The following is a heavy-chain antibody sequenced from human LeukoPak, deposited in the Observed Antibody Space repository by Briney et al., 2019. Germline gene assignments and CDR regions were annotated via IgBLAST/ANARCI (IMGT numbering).Heavy chain of an antibody. Sequence: PGRSLRLSCAASGFSFRSYGMHRVRPAPGQGLEWVALISDGGSNIYYADSVKGRFTISRDSSKNTLSLQMSSLRVEDTAVYYCARDNKRFSCDNWGQGNLVTVSS. J-gene: IGHJ4*02. V-gene: IGHV3-30*03. CDR1: GFSFRSYG. D-gene: IGHD2/OR15-2a*01. CDR3: ARDNKRFSCDN. CDR2: ISDGGSNI.